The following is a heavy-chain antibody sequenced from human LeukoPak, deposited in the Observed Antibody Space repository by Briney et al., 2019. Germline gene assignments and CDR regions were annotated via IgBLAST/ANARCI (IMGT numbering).Heavy chain of an antibody. CDR2: IAYDGNEK. V-gene: IGHV3-30*03. J-gene: IGHJ4*02. CDR1: GFSFRSYG. CDR3: ARDWKNIGSSGSETYPPWY. D-gene: IGHD3-10*01. Sequence: PAGSLSLSCAVSGFSFRSYGMRWVRQPPGKGLEGVSFIAYDGNEKQYADSVKGRFTISRDTSKNTLYLQMNGLRDEDTAVYYCARDWKNIGSSGSETYPPWYWGQGTLVTVSS.